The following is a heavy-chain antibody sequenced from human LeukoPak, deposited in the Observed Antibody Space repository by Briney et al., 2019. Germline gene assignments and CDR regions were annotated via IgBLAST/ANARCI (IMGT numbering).Heavy chain of an antibody. J-gene: IGHJ5*02. CDR2: LSKTGSA. Sequence: SETLSLTCTVSGGSISGGDFWWSWIRQPPGKDLEWVAYLSKTGSAASHPSLKSRVIISVDTSKNQFFLKLTSVTAADTAVYYCARRWGSGSHTDWFDTWGQGTLVTVSS. CDR3: ARRWGSGSHTDWFDT. CDR1: GGSISGGDFW. V-gene: IGHV4-30-4*01. D-gene: IGHD3-10*01.